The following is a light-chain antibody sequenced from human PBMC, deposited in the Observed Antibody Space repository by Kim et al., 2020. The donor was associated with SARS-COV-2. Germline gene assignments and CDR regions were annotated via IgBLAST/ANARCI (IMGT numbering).Light chain of an antibody. J-gene: IGLJ2*01. CDR1: SRDGGSDNR. Sequence: GEWGTVAGTGTSRDGGSDNRGSGYQRPPGTAPKLIVEEVSERPSGVPHRFSGSKSGNTASLTISWLQTEDEADYYCSSYTSSSTLIFGGGTQLTVL. CDR2: EVS. CDR3: SSYTSSSTLI. V-gene: IGLV2-18*02.